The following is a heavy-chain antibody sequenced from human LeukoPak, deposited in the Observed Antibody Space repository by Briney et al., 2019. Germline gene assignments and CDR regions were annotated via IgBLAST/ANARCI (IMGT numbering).Heavy chain of an antibody. J-gene: IGHJ4*02. CDR1: GGSISSSSYY. V-gene: IGHV4-39*01. Sequence: SETLSLTCTVSGGSISSSSYYWGWIRQPPGKGLEWIGSIYYSGSTYYKPSLKSRVTISVDTSKNQFSLELSSVTAADTAVYYCARLRPTTIFGVVIIQHFDYWGQGTLVTVSS. CDR2: IYYSGST. D-gene: IGHD3-3*01. CDR3: ARLRPTTIFGVVIIQHFDY.